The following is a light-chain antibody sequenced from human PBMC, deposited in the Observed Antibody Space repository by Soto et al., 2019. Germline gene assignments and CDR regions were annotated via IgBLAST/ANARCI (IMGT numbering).Light chain of an antibody. J-gene: IGKJ5*01. V-gene: IGKV1-27*01. CDR1: QGINNY. CDR2: AAS. CDR3: QNYDSDPIT. Sequence: DMHMTRSPSSGSGSVLIIGCISCLASQGINNYLAWYQQKPGKVPKVLIYAASTLQPGVPSRFSGSGSGTDFTLTINSLQPDDIATYYCQNYDSDPITFGQGTRLEIK.